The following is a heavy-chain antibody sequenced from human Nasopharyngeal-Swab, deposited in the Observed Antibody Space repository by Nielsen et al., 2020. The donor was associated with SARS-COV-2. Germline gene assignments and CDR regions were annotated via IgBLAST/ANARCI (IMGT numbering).Heavy chain of an antibody. J-gene: IGHJ6*02. D-gene: IGHD6-19*01. Sequence: GGSLRLSCAASGFTLSNYGMHWVRQAPGKGLEWVAVISYDGSNKYYADSVKGRFTISRDNSKNTLYLQMNSLRAEDTAVYYCAREAQTGYSSGWTYYYYGMDVWGQGTTVTVSS. CDR1: GFTLSNYG. V-gene: IGHV3-30*03. CDR2: ISYDGSNK. CDR3: AREAQTGYSSGWTYYYYGMDV.